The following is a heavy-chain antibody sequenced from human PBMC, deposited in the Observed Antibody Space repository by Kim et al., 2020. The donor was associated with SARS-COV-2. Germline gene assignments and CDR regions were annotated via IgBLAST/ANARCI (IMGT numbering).Heavy chain of an antibody. J-gene: IGHJ4*02. Sequence: GGSLRLSCAASGFTFSDFFMSWVRQAPGKGLEWISVISRTGDRTYSSEALKGRFTISRDNSKNTLFLQIDSLRADDTAIYYCAKDHVSSGFPTFDLWGQGTPVTVSS. CDR3: AKDHVSSGFPTFDL. V-gene: IGHV3-23*01. D-gene: IGHD6-19*01. CDR2: ISRTGDRT. CDR1: GFTFSDFF.